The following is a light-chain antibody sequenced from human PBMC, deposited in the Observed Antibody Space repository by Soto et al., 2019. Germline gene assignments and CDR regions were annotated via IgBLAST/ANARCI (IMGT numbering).Light chain of an antibody. CDR1: QSLLHSNGYDS. CDR3: MQAMQSPPT. J-gene: IGKJ1*01. Sequence: EIVMTQSPLSLPVTPGESASISCRSSQSLLHSNGYDSLDWYLQKPGQSPQLLIYLGSNRASGVPARFSGSGSGTDFTLKISSVEADDVGVYYCMQAMQSPPTFGQGTKVEIK. V-gene: IGKV2-28*01. CDR2: LGS.